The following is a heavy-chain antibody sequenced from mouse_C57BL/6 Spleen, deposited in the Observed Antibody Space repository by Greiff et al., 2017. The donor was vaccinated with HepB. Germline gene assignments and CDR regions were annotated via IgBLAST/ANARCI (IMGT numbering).Heavy chain of an antibody. CDR2: INPSNGGT. J-gene: IGHJ3*01. CDR1: GYTFTSYW. Sequence: QVQLQQPGTELVKPGASVKLSCKASGYTFTSYWMHWVKQRPGQGLEWIGNINPSNGGTNYNEKFKSKATLTVDKSSSTAYMQLSSLTSEDSAVYYCARSGGYYDYDEGLADWGQGTLVTVSA. D-gene: IGHD2-4*01. CDR3: ARSGGYYDYDEGLAD. V-gene: IGHV1-53*01.